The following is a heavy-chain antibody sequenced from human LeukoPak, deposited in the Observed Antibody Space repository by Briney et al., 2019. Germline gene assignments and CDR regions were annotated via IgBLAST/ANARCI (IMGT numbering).Heavy chain of an antibody. J-gene: IGHJ4*02. Sequence: SETLSLTCTVSGYSISSGSYWGWIRQPPGKGLEWIGSIHHSGSTYYNPSLKSRVTMSVDTSKNQFSLKLSSVSAADTAVYYCARDVVAAAGTWDYWGQGTLVTVSS. CDR1: GYSISSGSY. V-gene: IGHV4-38-2*02. CDR2: IHHSGST. CDR3: ARDVVAAAGTWDY. D-gene: IGHD6-13*01.